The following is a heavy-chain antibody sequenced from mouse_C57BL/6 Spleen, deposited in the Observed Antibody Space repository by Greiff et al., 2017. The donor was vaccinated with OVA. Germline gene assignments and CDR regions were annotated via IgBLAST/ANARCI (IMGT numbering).Heavy chain of an antibody. J-gene: IGHJ2*01. Sequence: VQLQQSGTELVKPGASVKISCKASGYTFTDYYMNWVKQSHGKSLEWIGDINPNNGGTSYNQKFKGKATLTVDKSSSTAYMELRSLTSEDSAVYYCARMITGVYFDYWGQGTTLTVSS. V-gene: IGHV1-26*01. CDR3: ARMITGVYFDY. CDR2: INPNNGGT. CDR1: GYTFTDYY. D-gene: IGHD2-4*01.